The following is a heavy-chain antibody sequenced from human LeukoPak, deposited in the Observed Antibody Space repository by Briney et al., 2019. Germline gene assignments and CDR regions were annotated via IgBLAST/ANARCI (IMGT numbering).Heavy chain of an antibody. CDR2: INDRGGST. CDR3: VRGWYLEN. D-gene: IGHD4-17*01. Sequence: PGGSLRLSCAASGFTFSSYAMSWVRQAPGKGLEWVSGINDRGGSTYYADSVKGRFTISRDNSKNTLYLQMNSLSAEDTAVYYAVRGWYLENWGQGTLVTVSS. CDR1: GFTFSSYA. V-gene: IGHV3-23*01. J-gene: IGHJ4*02.